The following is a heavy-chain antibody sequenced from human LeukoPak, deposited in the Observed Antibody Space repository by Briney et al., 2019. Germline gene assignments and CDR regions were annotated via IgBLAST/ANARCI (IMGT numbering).Heavy chain of an antibody. CDR1: GFSFSSYA. Sequence: GGSLRLSCAASGFSFSSYAVNWVRQAPGKGLEWVSIIFGNGDTTYYADSVKGRFTVSRDNSKDTLYLPMNDLRPDDTAIYYCAKRNTMVRGGPCFDYWGQGLLVTVSS. D-gene: IGHD3-10*01. CDR2: IFGNGDTT. V-gene: IGHV3-23*01. CDR3: AKRNTMVRGGPCFDY. J-gene: IGHJ4*02.